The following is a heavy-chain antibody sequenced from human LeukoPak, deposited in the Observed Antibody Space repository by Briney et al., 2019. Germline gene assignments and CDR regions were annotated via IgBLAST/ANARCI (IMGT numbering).Heavy chain of an antibody. Sequence: GGSLRLSCAASGFTFSSYAMHWVRQAPGKGLEWVAVISYDGSNKYYADSVKGRFTISRDNSKNTLYLQMNSLRAEDTAVYYCANNYGDRFYYYYGMDVWGKGTTVTVSS. CDR3: ANNYGDRFYYYYGMDV. V-gene: IGHV3-30*04. CDR1: GFTFSSYA. J-gene: IGHJ6*04. D-gene: IGHD4-17*01. CDR2: ISYDGSNK.